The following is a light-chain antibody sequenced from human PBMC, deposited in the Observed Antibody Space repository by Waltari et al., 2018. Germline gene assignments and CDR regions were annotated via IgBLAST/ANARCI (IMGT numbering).Light chain of an antibody. Sequence: QLVLTQSPSASASLGASVKLTCTLSSGHSSNIIAWHQQQPEKGPRYVRKVNSDGSHSKGDVISVRFSGSSSGDERYLTISSLQSEDEADDYCQTGGHGTWVFGGGTKRTVL. J-gene: IGLJ3*02. V-gene: IGLV4-69*01. CDR1: SGHSSNI. CDR3: QTGGHGTWV. CDR2: VNSDGSH.